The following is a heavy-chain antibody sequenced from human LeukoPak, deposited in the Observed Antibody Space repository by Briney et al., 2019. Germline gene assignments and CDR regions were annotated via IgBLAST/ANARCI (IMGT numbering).Heavy chain of an antibody. CDR2: IYPGDSAT. Sequence: GESLKISCKGFGYTFTSYWIGWVRQMPGKGLEWMGIIYPGDSATRYSPSFQGQVTISADKSISTAYLQWSSLKASDTAMYYCARQAYSSGWPDWYYFDYWGQGTLVTVSS. V-gene: IGHV5-51*01. CDR1: GYTFTSYW. D-gene: IGHD6-19*01. CDR3: ARQAYSSGWPDWYYFDY. J-gene: IGHJ4*02.